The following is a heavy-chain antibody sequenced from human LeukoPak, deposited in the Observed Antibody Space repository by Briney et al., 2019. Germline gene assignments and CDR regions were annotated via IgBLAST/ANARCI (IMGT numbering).Heavy chain of an antibody. D-gene: IGHD2-21*01. CDR2: ISSSSSYI. V-gene: IGHV3-21*01. Sequence: GGSLRLSCAASRFTFSSYSMNWVRQAPGKGLEWVSSISSSSSYIYYADSVKGRFTISRDNAKNSLYLQMNSLRAEDTAVYYCARVVADGTYYYYGMDVWGQGTTVTVSS. CDR3: ARVVADGTYYYYGMDV. CDR1: RFTFSSYS. J-gene: IGHJ6*02.